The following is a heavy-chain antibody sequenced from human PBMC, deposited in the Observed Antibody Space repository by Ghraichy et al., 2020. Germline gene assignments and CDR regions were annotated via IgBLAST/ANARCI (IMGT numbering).Heavy chain of an antibody. J-gene: IGHJ5*02. CDR1: GFSLSTSGVG. CDR3: AHRGYCSSTSCYWETNWFDP. Sequence: SGPTLVKPTQTLTLTCTFSGFSLSTSGVGVGWIRQPPGKALEWLALIYWDDDKRYSPSLKSRLTITKDTSKNQVVLTMTNMDPVDTATYYCAHRGYCSSTSCYWETNWFDPWGQGTLVTVSS. D-gene: IGHD2-2*01. V-gene: IGHV2-5*02. CDR2: IYWDDDK.